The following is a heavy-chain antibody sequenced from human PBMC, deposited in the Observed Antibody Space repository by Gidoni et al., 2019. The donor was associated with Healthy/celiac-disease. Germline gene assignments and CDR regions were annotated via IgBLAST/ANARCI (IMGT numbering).Heavy chain of an antibody. CDR2: ISYDGSNK. CDR3: AKDVTYCSSTSCYYYYGMDV. Sequence: SSYGMHWVRPAPGKGLEWVAVISYDGSNKYYADSVKDRFTISRENSKNILYLQMKSLRAKDTAVYDCAKDVTYCSSTSCYYYYGMDVWGQGTTVTVSS. CDR1: SSYG. D-gene: IGHD2-2*01. J-gene: IGHJ6*02. V-gene: IGHV3-30*18.